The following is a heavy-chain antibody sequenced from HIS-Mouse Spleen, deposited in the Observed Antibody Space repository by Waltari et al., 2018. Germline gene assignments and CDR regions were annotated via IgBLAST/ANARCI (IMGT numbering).Heavy chain of an antibody. Sequence: QVQLVESGGGVVQPGRSLRLSCAASGFTFSSYAMHWVRQAPGKGLGGGAVKSGDGSNKYYADSVKCRFTISRDNSKNTLYLQMNSLRAEDTAVYYCARDHRNNWAIRDWGQGTLVTVSS. D-gene: IGHD1-20*01. V-gene: IGHV3-30-3*01. CDR2: KSGDGSNK. CDR3: ARDHRNNWAIRD. CDR1: GFTFSSYA. J-gene: IGHJ4*02.